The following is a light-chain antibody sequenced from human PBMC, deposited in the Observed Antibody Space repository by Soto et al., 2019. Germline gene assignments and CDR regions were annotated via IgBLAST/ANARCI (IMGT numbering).Light chain of an antibody. CDR1: QSVSSR. CDR3: QQYSDWPRS. J-gene: IGKJ1*01. CDR2: GAS. V-gene: IGKV3-15*01. Sequence: ETVMTQSPATLSVSPGERATLSCRASQSVSSRLAWYQQKPGRTPRLLIYGASTRATGIPARFSGSGSGTELTLTISSLQSEDFAVYYCQQYSDWPRSFGQGTKVEIK.